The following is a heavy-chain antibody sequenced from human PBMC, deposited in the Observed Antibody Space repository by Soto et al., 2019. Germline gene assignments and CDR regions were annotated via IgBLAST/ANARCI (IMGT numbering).Heavy chain of an antibody. J-gene: IGHJ6*02. Sequence: GGSLRLSCAASGFTFDDYAMHWVRQAPGKGLEWVSGISWNSGSIGYADSVKGRFTISRDNAKNPLYLQMNSLRAEDTALYYCAKSSQPQAYYYGMDVWGQGTTVTVSS. CDR1: GFTFDDYA. CDR3: AKSSQPQAYYYGMDV. CDR2: ISWNSGSI. V-gene: IGHV3-9*01.